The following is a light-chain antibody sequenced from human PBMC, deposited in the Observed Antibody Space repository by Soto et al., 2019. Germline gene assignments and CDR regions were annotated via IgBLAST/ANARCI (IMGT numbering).Light chain of an antibody. V-gene: IGKV3D-20*02. CDR3: QQRSNWPPIT. Sequence: EIVLTQSPGTLSLSPGERATLSCRASQSVSSSYLAWYQQKPGQAPRLLMYGASSRAPGIPARFSGSGSGTDFTLTISSLEPEDFAVYYCQQRSNWPPITFGQGTRLDIK. CDR1: QSVSSSY. CDR2: GAS. J-gene: IGKJ5*01.